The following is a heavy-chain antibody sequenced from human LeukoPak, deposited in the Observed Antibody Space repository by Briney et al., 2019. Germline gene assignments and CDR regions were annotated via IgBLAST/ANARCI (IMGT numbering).Heavy chain of an antibody. V-gene: IGHV3-7*05. D-gene: IGHD5-18*01. CDR3: ARHYDTYGYGMDV. Sequence: HPGGSLRLSCADSGVTFSSYWMSWVRQAPGKGLEWVANIKQDGSAKYYVDCVKGRFTISRDNGEKSLYLQMNSLRAEDTAVYYCARHYDTYGYGMDVWGQGTTVTVSS. CDR2: IKQDGSAK. CDR1: GVTFSSYW. J-gene: IGHJ6*02.